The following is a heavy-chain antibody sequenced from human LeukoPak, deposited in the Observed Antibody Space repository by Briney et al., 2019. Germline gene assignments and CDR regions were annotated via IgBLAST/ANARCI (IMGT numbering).Heavy chain of an antibody. Sequence: SETLSLTCTVSDGSINTGDYYWSWIRQHPGKGLEWIGYIYYSGSTYYNPSLKSRVTISVDTSKNQFSLKLSSVTAADTAVYYCARVSRDYGDYYGMDVWGQGTTVTVSS. V-gene: IGHV4-31*03. J-gene: IGHJ6*02. CDR2: IYYSGST. CDR1: DGSINTGDYY. D-gene: IGHD4-17*01. CDR3: ARVSRDYGDYYGMDV.